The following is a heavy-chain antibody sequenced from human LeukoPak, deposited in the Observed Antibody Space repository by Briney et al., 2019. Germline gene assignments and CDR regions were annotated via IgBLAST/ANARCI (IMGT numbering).Heavy chain of an antibody. J-gene: IGHJ4*02. V-gene: IGHV1-8*01. CDR1: GYTFTSYD. D-gene: IGHD2-2*01. CDR3: ARAIGYQLLFDLDY. Sequence: GASVKVSCKASGYTFTSYDINWVRQATGQGLEWMGWMNPNSGNTGYAQKFQGRVTMTRDTSISTAYMGLSSLRSEDTAVYYCARAIGYQLLFDLDYWGQGTLVTVSS. CDR2: MNPNSGNT.